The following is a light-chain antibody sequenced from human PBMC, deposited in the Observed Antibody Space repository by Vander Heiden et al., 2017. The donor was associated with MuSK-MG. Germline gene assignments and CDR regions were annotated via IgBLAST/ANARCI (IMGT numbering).Light chain of an antibody. CDR2: GAS. CDR3: QKYNRAPLT. J-gene: IGKJ1*01. Sequence: DIQMTQSPSSLSASVGDRVTITCRASQDISNYLAWYQQKPGKVPKLLIYGASTLHSGVPSRFSGSGSGTDFTLTIRSLQPDDVATYYCQKYNRAPLTFGPGTKVEIK. CDR1: QDISNY. V-gene: IGKV1-27*01.